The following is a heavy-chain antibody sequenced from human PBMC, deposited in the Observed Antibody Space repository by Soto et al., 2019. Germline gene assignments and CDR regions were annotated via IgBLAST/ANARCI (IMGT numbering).Heavy chain of an antibody. CDR1: GGSFSGYY. Sequence: SETLSLTCAVYGGSFSGYYWSWIRQPPGKGLEWIGEINHSGSTNYNPSLKSRVTISVDTSKNQFSLKLSSVTAADTAVYYCARGRYDFWSGYYPYAFWFDPWGQGTLVTVSS. CDR3: ARGRYDFWSGYYPYAFWFDP. V-gene: IGHV4-34*01. J-gene: IGHJ5*02. D-gene: IGHD3-3*01. CDR2: INHSGST.